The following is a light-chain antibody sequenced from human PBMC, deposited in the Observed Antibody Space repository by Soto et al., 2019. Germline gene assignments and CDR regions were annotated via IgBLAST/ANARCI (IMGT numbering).Light chain of an antibody. CDR2: DAS. J-gene: IGKJ2*01. CDR3: QQYNSYSPYT. CDR1: QRISSW. Sequence: DIQMTQPPSTLSASVGDRVTITCRASQRISSWLAWYQQKPGKAPKLLIYDASSLQRGVPSRFSGSGSGTEFTLTISSLQPDDFATYYCQQYNSYSPYTFGQGTKLEIK. V-gene: IGKV1-5*01.